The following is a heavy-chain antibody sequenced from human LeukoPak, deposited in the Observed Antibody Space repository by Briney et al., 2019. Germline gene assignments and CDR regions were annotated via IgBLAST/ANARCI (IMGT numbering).Heavy chain of an antibody. D-gene: IGHD2-2*01. CDR1: GNYW. V-gene: IGHV3-74*01. J-gene: IGHJ4*02. CDR3: VSFYETY. CDR2: NNSDGSWT. Sequence: HSGGSLRLSCAASGNYWMHWVRQAPGKGLVWVSHNNSDGSWTSYADSVKGRFTISKDNAKNTVYLQMNNLRAEDTAVYYCVSFYETYWGRGTLVTVSS.